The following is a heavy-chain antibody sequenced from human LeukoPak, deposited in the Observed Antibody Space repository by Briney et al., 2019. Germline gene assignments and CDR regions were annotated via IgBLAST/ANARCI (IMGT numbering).Heavy chain of an antibody. V-gene: IGHV4-4*07. D-gene: IGHD5-12*01. CDR3: ARGNAGYSGYAMAFDI. CDR2: IYTSGST. J-gene: IGHJ3*02. Sequence: SETLSLTCTVSGGSISSYYWSWIRQPAGKGLEWIGRIYTSGSTNYNPSLKSRVTMSVDTSKNQFSLKLSSVTAADTAVYYCARGNAGYSGYAMAFDIWGQGTMVTVSS. CDR1: GGSISSYY.